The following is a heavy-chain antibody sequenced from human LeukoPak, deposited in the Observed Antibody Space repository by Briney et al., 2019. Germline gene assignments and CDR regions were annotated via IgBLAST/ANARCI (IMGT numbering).Heavy chain of an antibody. CDR2: ISSSSSYI. D-gene: IGHD3-22*01. Sequence: GGSLRLSCAVSGFTFSSHWMHWVRQGPGKGLVWVSSISSSSSYIYYADSVKGRFTISRDNAKNSLYLQMNSLRAEDTAVYYCARADYYYDSSGYYSPFDYWGQGTLVTVSS. CDR1: GFTFSSHW. CDR3: ARADYYYDSSGYYSPFDY. V-gene: IGHV3-21*01. J-gene: IGHJ4*02.